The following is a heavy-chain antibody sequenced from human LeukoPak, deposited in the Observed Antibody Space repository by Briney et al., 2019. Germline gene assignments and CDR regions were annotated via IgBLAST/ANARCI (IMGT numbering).Heavy chain of an antibody. Sequence: EASVKVSCKASGYTFTGYYMHWVRQAPGQGLEWMGWINPNSGGTNYAQKFQGRVTMTRDTSICTAYMELSRLRSDDTAVYYCARGYCSSTSCYRSARNWFDPWGQGTLVTVSS. CDR2: INPNSGGT. D-gene: IGHD2-2*01. CDR1: GYTFTGYY. V-gene: IGHV1-2*02. J-gene: IGHJ5*02. CDR3: ARGYCSSTSCYRSARNWFDP.